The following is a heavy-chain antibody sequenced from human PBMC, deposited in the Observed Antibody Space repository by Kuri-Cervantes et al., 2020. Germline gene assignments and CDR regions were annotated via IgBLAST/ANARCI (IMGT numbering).Heavy chain of an antibody. CDR3: ARKVSGTLDY. CDR1: GFTFGIYW. J-gene: IGHJ4*02. CDR2: TSASGSNT. V-gene: IGHV3-23*01. Sequence: GGSLRLSCAASGFTFGIYWMAWLRQAPGKGLEWVSSTSASGSNTYYADSVKGRFTISRDNSKNTLYLQMNSLRAEDTAVYFCARKVSGTLDYWGQGTLVTVSS. D-gene: IGHD3-10*01.